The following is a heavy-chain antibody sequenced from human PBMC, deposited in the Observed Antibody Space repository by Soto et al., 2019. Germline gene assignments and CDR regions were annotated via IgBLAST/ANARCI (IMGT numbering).Heavy chain of an antibody. Sequence: PADTPSIRRAACICSFSSRYYYWSWNRQPPGKGLEWIGNIYYSGNTYYNPSLKSRLIISIDTSKNQFSLKLSSVTAADTAVYYCARERLLGGLDYWGQGTLVTVSS. CDR3: ARERLLGGLDY. V-gene: IGHV4-30-4*02. J-gene: IGHJ4*02. CDR2: IYYSGNT. CDR1: ICSFSSRYYY. D-gene: IGHD3-16*01.